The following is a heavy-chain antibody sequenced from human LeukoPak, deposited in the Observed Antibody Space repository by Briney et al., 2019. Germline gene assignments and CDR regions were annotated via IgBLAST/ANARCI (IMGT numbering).Heavy chain of an antibody. CDR2: INAGNGNT. CDR3: ARGSTSDWPLDH. J-gene: IGHJ4*02. Sequence: ASVKVSCKASGYTFTSYAIHWVRQAPGQRLEWMGWINAGNGNTKYSQKFQGRVTITRDTSASTAYIELRSLRSEDTAMYYCARGSTSDWPLDHWGQETLVTISS. CDR1: GYTFTSYA. V-gene: IGHV1-3*01. D-gene: IGHD2-2*01.